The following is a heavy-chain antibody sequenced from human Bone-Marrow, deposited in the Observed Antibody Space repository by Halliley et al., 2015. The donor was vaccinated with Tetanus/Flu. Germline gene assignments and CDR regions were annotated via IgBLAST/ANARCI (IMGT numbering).Heavy chain of an antibody. Sequence: WAGVFFPGDSDTKYSPSFQGQVPISADKSFTTAYLQGSSLRASDTAVYYCATFEFSSSDFDYWGQGTPVTVSS. V-gene: IGHV5-51*01. J-gene: IGHJ4*02. CDR2: FFPGDSDT. D-gene: IGHD2-15*01. CDR3: ATFEFSSSDFDY.